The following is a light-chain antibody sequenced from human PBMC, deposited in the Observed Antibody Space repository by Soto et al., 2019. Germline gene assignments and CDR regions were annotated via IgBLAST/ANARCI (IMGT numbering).Light chain of an antibody. Sequence: DVVLTQSPLSLPVTLGQPASISCRSSQSLVSNVGDPYLNRFHQRPAPPPRRLIYDPSKRDSGVPERFSGSGSGTDFTLKISRVEAEDVGVYYCMQGSHWPPFTFGPGTRVDFK. CDR3: MQGSHWPPFT. CDR1: QSLVSNVGDPY. CDR2: DPS. V-gene: IGKV2-30*01. J-gene: IGKJ3*01.